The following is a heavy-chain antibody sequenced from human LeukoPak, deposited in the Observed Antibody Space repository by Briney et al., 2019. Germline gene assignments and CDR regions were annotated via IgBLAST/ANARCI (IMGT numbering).Heavy chain of an antibody. CDR1: GYSFTSYW. Sequence: GESLKISCKGSGYSFTSYWIGWVRQMPGKGLEWMGIIYPGDSDTRYSPSFQGQVTISADKSISTAYLQWSSLKASDTAMYYCARSLRYCSGGSCPSWFDPWGQGTLVTVSS. D-gene: IGHD2-15*01. V-gene: IGHV5-51*01. CDR2: IYPGDSDT. CDR3: ARSLRYCSGGSCPSWFDP. J-gene: IGHJ5*02.